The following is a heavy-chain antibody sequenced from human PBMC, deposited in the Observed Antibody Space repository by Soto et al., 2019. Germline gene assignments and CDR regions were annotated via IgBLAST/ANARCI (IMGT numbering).Heavy chain of an antibody. V-gene: IGHV3-33*01. CDR2: IWYHGNTY. D-gene: IGHD4-4*01. Sequence: GASVKVSCKVSGYSFSEMSMHWVRQAPGKGLEWVATIWYHGNTYYYKDSIKGRFAVSRDNSKNTVFLQMNTLRAEDTATYYCARDRGYGGNYVFDFWGLGTLVTV. J-gene: IGHJ4*02. CDR3: ARDRGYGGNYVFDF. CDR1: GYSFSEMS.